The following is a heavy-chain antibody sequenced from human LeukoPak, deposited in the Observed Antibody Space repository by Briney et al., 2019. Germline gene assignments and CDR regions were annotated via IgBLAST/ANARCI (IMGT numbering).Heavy chain of an antibody. CDR3: ARGDDDGDSWFDY. V-gene: IGHV1-3*01. CDR1: GYTFTRYT. Sequence: ASVKVSCKASGYTFTRYTMHWVRQAPGQRLEWMGWINAGNGNTKYSQKFQGRVTITRDTSASTVNMELSSLRSEDTAVYYCARGDDDGDSWFDYWGQGTLVTVSS. D-gene: IGHD4-17*01. J-gene: IGHJ4*02. CDR2: INAGNGNT.